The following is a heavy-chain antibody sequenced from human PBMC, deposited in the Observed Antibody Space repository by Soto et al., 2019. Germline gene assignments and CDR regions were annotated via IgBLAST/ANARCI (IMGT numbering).Heavy chain of an antibody. J-gene: IGHJ4*02. CDR3: ARPTVPTRPFDY. D-gene: IGHD4-17*01. Sequence: XATLWLTFTVCGASISSRSYYWGCIRQPPGKGLEWFGTIYYSGSSYYNPSLKRRVTISVDTSKNQFSLRLSSMTAEDAAVYYCARPTVPTRPFDYWGQGTLVTVSS. CDR2: IYYSGSS. CDR1: GASISSRSYY. V-gene: IGHV4-39*01.